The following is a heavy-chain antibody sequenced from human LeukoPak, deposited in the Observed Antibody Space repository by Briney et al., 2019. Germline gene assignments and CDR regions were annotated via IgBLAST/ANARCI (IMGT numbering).Heavy chain of an antibody. CDR1: GGSISSGDYY. V-gene: IGHV4-30-4*08. Sequence: SETLSLTCTVSGGSISSGDYYWSWIRQPPGKGLEWIGYIYYSGSTYYNPSLKSRVTISVDTSKNQFSLKLSSVTAADTAVYYCARGLFGPSREYFQHWGHGTLVTVSS. J-gene: IGHJ1*01. D-gene: IGHD3/OR15-3a*01. CDR3: ARGLFGPSREYFQH. CDR2: IYYSGST.